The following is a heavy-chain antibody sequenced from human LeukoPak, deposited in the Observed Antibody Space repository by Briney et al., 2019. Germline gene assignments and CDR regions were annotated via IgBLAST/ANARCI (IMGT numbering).Heavy chain of an antibody. D-gene: IGHD2-15*01. CDR2: INHSGST. J-gene: IGHJ4*02. CDR1: GGSFGGYS. CDR3: ARVPPRYCSGGSCHLHFDY. V-gene: IGHV4-34*01. Sequence: SETLSLTCAVYGGSFGGYSWSWIRQPPDKGLEWIWEINHSGSTNYNPSLKSRVTISVDTSKNQFSLKLSSVTAADTAVYYCARVPPRYCSGGSCHLHFDYWGQGTLVTVSS.